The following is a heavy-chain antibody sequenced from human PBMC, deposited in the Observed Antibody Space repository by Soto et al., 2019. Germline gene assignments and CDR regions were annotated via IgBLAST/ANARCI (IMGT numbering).Heavy chain of an antibody. CDR3: ASSYDFWSGYLDV. CDR2: IYPGDSDT. D-gene: IGHD3-3*01. Sequence: GESLKISCKGSGYSFTSYWIGWVRQMPGKGLEWMGIIYPGDSDTRYSPSFQGQVTIPADKSISTAYLQWSSLKASDTAMYYCASSYDFWSGYLDVWGQGTTVTVSS. V-gene: IGHV5-51*01. J-gene: IGHJ6*02. CDR1: GYSFTSYW.